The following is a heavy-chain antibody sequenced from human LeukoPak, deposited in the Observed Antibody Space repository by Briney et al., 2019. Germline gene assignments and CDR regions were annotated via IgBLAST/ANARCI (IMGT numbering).Heavy chain of an antibody. Sequence: SETLSLTCAVYGGSFSGYYWSWIRQPPGKGLEWIGEINHSGSTNYNLSLKSRVTISVDTSKNQFSLKLSSVTAADTAVYYCARGRIGSFNFDYWGQGTLVTVSS. V-gene: IGHV4-34*01. J-gene: IGHJ4*02. CDR3: ARGRIGSFNFDY. CDR1: GGSFSGYY. CDR2: INHSGST. D-gene: IGHD2-15*01.